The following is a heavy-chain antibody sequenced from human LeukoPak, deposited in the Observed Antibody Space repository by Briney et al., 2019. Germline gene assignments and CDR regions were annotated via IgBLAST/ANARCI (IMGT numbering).Heavy chain of an antibody. D-gene: IGHD7-27*01. V-gene: IGHV3-21*01. CDR3: AREPEAGDSPDY. CDR2: ISSSSSYI. J-gene: IGHJ4*02. CDR1: GFTFSSYS. Sequence: GGSLRLSCAASGFTFSSYSMNWVRQAPGNGLEWVSSISSSSSYIYYADSVKGRFTISRDNAKNSLYLQMNSLRAEDTAVYYCAREPEAGDSPDYWGQGTLVTVSS.